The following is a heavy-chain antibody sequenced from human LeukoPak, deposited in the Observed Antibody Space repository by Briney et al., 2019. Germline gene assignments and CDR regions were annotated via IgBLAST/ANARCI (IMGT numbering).Heavy chain of an antibody. V-gene: IGHV3-23*01. CDR1: GFTFSSYA. D-gene: IGHD4-23*01. CDR3: AKLGQIGTPVGLGHFDY. J-gene: IGHJ4*02. CDR2: ISGSGGST. Sequence: QAGGSLRLSCAASGFTFSSYAMSWVRQAPGKGLEWVSAISGSGGSTYYADSVKGRFTISRDNSKNTLYLQMNSLRAEDTAVYYCAKLGQIGTPVGLGHFDYWGQGTLVTVSS.